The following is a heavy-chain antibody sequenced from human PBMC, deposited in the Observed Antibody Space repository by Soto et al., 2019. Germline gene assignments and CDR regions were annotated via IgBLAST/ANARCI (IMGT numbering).Heavy chain of an antibody. CDR3: AREGYDNSGYPDY. V-gene: IGHV3-11*01. Sequence: QVQLVESGGGLVKPGGSLRLSCAASGFTFSDRYMSWIRQAPGKGLEWVSYISGSGSTIYYANSVKGRFTLSRDNARNSLYLQMNSLRAEDTAVYYCAREGYDNSGYPDYWGQGTLVTVSS. J-gene: IGHJ4*02. CDR1: GFTFSDRY. D-gene: IGHD3-22*01. CDR2: ISGSGSTI.